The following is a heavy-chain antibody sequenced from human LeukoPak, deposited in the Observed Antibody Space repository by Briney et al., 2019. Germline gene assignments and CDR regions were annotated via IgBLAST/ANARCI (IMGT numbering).Heavy chain of an antibody. CDR2: ISAYNGNT. J-gene: IGHJ3*01. CDR1: GYTFTSYG. D-gene: IGHD1-26*01. Sequence: ASVKVSCKTFGYTFTSYGISWVRQAPGQGLEWMGWISAYNGNTNYAQKLQGRVTMTTDTSTSTAYMELRSLGSDDTAVYYCALLRAHQTPWGQGTMVTVSS. CDR3: ALLRAHQTP. V-gene: IGHV1-18*01.